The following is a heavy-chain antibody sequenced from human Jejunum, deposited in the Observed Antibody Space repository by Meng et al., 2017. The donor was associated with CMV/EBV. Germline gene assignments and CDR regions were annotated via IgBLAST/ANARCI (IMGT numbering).Heavy chain of an antibody. D-gene: IGHD3-10*01. CDR2: IKANTDGGTP. CDR3: ATFTRGY. V-gene: IGHV3-15*01. CDR1: GLPFSNAW. Sequence: LSCPASGLPFSNAWMPWVRQAPGKGLEWVVRIKANTDGGTPDYAASVKGRFSISRDDSKNMLYLQMNSLKSEDTAVYFCATFTRGYWGQGTLVTVSS. J-gene: IGHJ4*02.